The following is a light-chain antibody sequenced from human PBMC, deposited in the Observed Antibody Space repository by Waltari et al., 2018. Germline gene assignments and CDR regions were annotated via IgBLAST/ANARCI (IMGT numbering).Light chain of an antibody. V-gene: IGLV1-47*01. CDR2: RNN. Sequence: QSVLTQPPSASGTPGQRVTISCSGSSSNIGSNYVYWYQQLPGTAPKLLIDRNNQRPSGVPDRFSGSQSGTSASLAISGLRSEDEADDYCAAWDDSLSCWVFGGGTKLTVL. CDR1: SSNIGSNY. J-gene: IGLJ3*02. CDR3: AAWDDSLSCWV.